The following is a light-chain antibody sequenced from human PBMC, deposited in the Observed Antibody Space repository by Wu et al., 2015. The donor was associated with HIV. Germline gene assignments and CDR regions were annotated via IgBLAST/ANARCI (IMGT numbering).Light chain of an antibody. V-gene: IGKV3-15*01. J-gene: IGKJ1*01. CDR3: QQYNNWPSWT. CDR2: GAS. CDR1: QSVSSN. Sequence: EIVMTQSPATLSVSPGERATLSCRASQSVSSNLAWYQQRPGQAPRLLIYGASTRATGFPARFGGSGSGTEFTLTISSMQSEDFAVYYCQQYNNWPSWTFGQGTKVEIK.